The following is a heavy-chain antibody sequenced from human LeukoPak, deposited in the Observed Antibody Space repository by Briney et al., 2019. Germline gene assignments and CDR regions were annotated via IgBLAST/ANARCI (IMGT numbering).Heavy chain of an antibody. D-gene: IGHD3-22*01. CDR3: AKDIGYDSSDYYRNRDYYYGMDV. V-gene: IGHV3-9*01. CDR1: GFTFDDYA. J-gene: IGHJ6*02. Sequence: GGSLRLSCAASGFTFDDYAMHWVRHAPGKGLEWVSGISWNSGSIVYADSVKGRFTISRDNAKNSLYLQMNSLRAEDTALYYCAKDIGYDSSDYYRNRDYYYGMDVWGQGTTVTVSS. CDR2: ISWNSGSI.